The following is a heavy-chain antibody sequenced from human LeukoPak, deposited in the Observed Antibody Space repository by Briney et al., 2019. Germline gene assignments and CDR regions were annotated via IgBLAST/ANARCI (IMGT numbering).Heavy chain of an antibody. CDR2: IWYDGGNK. V-gene: IGHV3-33*01. D-gene: IGHD3-22*01. CDR1: GFTFSSYC. Sequence: GGSLRLSCAASGFTFSSYCMHWVRQAPGKGLEWVAVIWYDGGNKYYADSVKGRFTISRDNSKNTLYLQMNSLRAEDTAVSYCARAQTYYDSSGYYYFDYWGQGTLVTVSS. CDR3: ARAQTYYDSSGYYYFDY. J-gene: IGHJ4*02.